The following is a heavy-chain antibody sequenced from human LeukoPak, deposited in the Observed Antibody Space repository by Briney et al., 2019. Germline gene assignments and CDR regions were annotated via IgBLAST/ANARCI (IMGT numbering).Heavy chain of an antibody. J-gene: IGHJ5*02. CDR1: GYTFTSYY. D-gene: IGHD6-6*01. CDR3: AREAEGSGLVVNWFDP. V-gene: IGHV1-46*01. CDR2: INPSGGST. Sequence: ASVKASCKASGYTFTSYYMHWVRQAPGQGLEWMGIINPSGGSTSYAQKFQGRVTMTRDTSTSTVYMELSSLRSEDTAVYYCAREAEGSGLVVNWFDPWGQGTLVTVSS.